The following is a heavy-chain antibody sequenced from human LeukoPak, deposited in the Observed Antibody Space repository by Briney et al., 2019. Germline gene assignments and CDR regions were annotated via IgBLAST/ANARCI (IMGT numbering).Heavy chain of an antibody. CDR2: IYHSGST. J-gene: IGHJ3*02. D-gene: IGHD3-22*01. CDR1: GYSISSGYY. V-gene: IGHV4-38-2*02. CDR3: ARWRVYDNRDWKPNDGFDI. Sequence: SETLSLTCTVSGYSISSGYYWGWIRQPPGKGLEWIGSIYHSGSTYYNPSLKSRVTISVDTSKNQFSLQLNSVTPEDTAVYYCARWRVYDNRDWKPNDGFDIWGQGTMVTVSS.